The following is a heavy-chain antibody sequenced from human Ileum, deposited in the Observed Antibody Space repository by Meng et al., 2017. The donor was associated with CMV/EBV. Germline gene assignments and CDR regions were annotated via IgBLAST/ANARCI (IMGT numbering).Heavy chain of an antibody. CDR1: GYTFTNNT. V-gene: IGHV7-4-1*02. D-gene: IGHD1-26*01. J-gene: IGHJ4*02. CDR3: ARDGLSGRYFDY. CDR2: IDTNTGNP. Sequence: QVHLVQSGSELKKPGASVKVSCKTSGYTFTNNTTIWGRQAPGQGPEWMGWIDTNTGNPTYAQGFTGRFVFSLDTSVNTAYLQISSLKAEDTAVYYCARDGLSGRYFDYWGQGTLVTVSS.